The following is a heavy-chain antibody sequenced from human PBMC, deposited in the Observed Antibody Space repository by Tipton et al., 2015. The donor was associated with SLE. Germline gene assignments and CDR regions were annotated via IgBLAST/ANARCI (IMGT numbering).Heavy chain of an antibody. CDR1: GFTFSSYA. CDR2: ISYDGSNK. Sequence: SLRLSCAASGFTFSSYAMHWVRQAPGKGLEWVAVISYDGSNKYYADSVKGRFTISRDNSKNTLFLQMNSLKTEDTAVYYCTTTVFDYWGQGTLVTVPS. D-gene: IGHD4-17*01. J-gene: IGHJ4*02. CDR3: TTTVFDY. V-gene: IGHV3-30-3*01.